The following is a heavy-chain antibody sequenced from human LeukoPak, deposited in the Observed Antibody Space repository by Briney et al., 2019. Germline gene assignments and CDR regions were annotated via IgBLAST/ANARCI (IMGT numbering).Heavy chain of an antibody. CDR1: GGSISSSSYY. D-gene: IGHD4-17*01. J-gene: IGHJ3*02. V-gene: IGHV4-39*07. Sequence: SETLSLTCTVSGGSISSSSYYWGWIRQPPGKGLEWIGSIYYSGSTYYNPSLKSRVTISVDTSKNQFSLKLSSVTAADTAVYYCARVGGDYVKDAFDIWGQGTMVTVSS. CDR3: ARVGGDYVKDAFDI. CDR2: IYYSGST.